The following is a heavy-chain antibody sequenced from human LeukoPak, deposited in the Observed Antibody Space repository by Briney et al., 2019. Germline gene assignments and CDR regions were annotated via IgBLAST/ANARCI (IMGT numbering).Heavy chain of an antibody. CDR3: ARGITMIVIYYYGMDV. V-gene: IGHV3-11*01. CDR2: ISSNSSTI. D-gene: IGHD3-22*01. CDR1: GFTFSDYY. Sequence: GGSLRLSCAASGFTFSDYYMSWIRQAPGKGLEWVSYISSNSSTIYYADSVKGRFTISRDNAKNSLYLQMNSLRAEDTAVYYCARGITMIVIYYYGMDVWSQGTTVTVSS. J-gene: IGHJ6*02.